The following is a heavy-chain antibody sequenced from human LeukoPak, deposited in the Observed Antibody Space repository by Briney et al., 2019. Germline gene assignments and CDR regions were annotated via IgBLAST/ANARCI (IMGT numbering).Heavy chain of an antibody. CDR1: GGTFSSYA. Sequence: SVKVSCKASGGTFSSYAISWVRQAPGQGLEWMGRIIPIFGTANYAQKFQGRVTITTDESTSTAYMELSSLRSEDTAVYYCARGHGDHEVYFDYWGQGPLVTVSS. V-gene: IGHV1-69*05. CDR2: IIPIFGTA. J-gene: IGHJ4*02. CDR3: ARGHGDHEVYFDY. D-gene: IGHD4-17*01.